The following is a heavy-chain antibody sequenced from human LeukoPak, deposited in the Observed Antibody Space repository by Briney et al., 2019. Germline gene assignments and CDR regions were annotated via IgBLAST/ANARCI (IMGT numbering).Heavy chain of an antibody. D-gene: IGHD7-27*01. V-gene: IGHV3-74*01. CDR1: GFTFSSYW. J-gene: IGHJ4*02. CDR3: ARGPSGWGSLDS. CDR2: INSDGSST. Sequence: AGGSLRLSCAASGFTFSSYWMHWVRQAPGKGLVWVSRINSDGSSTNYADSVKGRFTISRDNAKNTLYLQVKSLRAEDTAVYYRARGPSGWGSLDSWGQGTLVTVSS.